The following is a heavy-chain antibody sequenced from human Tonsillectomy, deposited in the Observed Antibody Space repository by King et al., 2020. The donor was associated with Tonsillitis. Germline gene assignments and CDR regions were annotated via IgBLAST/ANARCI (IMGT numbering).Heavy chain of an antibody. CDR1: XXXFXSXX. D-gene: IGHD3-9*01. Sequence: VQLVESGGGLVQPGGXLRLSCXASXXXFXSXXMXWVRQAPGKXLEXVSXISDSGGSTYYADSVKGRFTISRDNSKNTLYLQMNSLRAEDTAIYYCAKDTXXXDIXXXXGXXTXVTV. CDR3: AKDTXXXDIXXX. V-gene: IGHV3-23*04. CDR2: ISDSGGST. J-gene: IGHJ1*01.